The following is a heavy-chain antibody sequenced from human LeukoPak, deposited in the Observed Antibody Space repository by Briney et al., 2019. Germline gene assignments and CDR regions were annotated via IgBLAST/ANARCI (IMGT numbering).Heavy chain of an antibody. CDR3: ARDRGASGWLDY. V-gene: IGHV6-1*01. CDR1: GDTVSSNTAA. CDR2: TYYRSKWYT. Sequence: SQTLSLTCAISGDTVSSNTAAWIWIRQSPSRGLECLGRTYYRSKWYTEYAVSVKSQMTINADTSKNQFSLQLNSVTPEDTAVYYCARDRGASGWLDYWDQGALVTVSS. J-gene: IGHJ4*02. D-gene: IGHD6-19*01.